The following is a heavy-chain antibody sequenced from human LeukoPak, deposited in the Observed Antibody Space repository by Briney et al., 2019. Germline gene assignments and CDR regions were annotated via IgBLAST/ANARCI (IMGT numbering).Heavy chain of an antibody. CDR2: ISAYNGNT. V-gene: IGHV1-18*01. Sequence: ASVKVSCKASGYTFTSYGISWVRQAPGQGLEWMGWISAYNGNTNYAQKLQGRVTMTPDTSTSTAYMELRSLRSDDTAVYYCAVSYGSGVADYYYHYGMDVWGQGTTVTVSS. J-gene: IGHJ6*02. CDR1: GYTFTSYG. CDR3: AVSYGSGVADYYYHYGMDV. D-gene: IGHD3-10*01.